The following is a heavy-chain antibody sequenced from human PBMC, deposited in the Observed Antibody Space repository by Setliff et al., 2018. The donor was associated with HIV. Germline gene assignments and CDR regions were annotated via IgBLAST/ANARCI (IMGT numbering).Heavy chain of an antibody. Sequence: SVKVSCKASGGTFSSYAISWVRQAPGQGLEWMGGIIPIFGTANYAQKFQDRVTITADESTSTAYMDLSSLRSEDTAVYYCAKGGYYDSTGYYYYYFYYLDEWGKGTTVTVSS. V-gene: IGHV1-69*13. J-gene: IGHJ6*03. CDR3: AKGGYYDSTGYYYYYFYYLDE. D-gene: IGHD3-22*01. CDR2: IIPIFGTA. CDR1: GGTFSSYA.